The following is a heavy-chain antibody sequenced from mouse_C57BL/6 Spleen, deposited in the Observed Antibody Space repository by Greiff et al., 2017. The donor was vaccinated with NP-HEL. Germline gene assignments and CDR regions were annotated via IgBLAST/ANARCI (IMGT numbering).Heavy chain of an antibody. V-gene: IGHV1-64*01. CDR1: GYTFTSYW. CDR3: ARPGTGGY. CDR2: IHPNSGST. D-gene: IGHD3-3*01. Sequence: VQLQQSGAELVKPGASVKLSCKASGYTFTSYWLHWVKQRPGQGLEWIGMIHPNSGSTNYNEKFKSKATLTVDKSSSTAYMQLSSLTSEDSAVYYCARPGTGGYWGQGTTLTVSS. J-gene: IGHJ2*01.